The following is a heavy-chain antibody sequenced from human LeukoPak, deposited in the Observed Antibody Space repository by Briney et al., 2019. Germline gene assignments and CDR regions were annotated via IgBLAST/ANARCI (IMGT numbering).Heavy chain of an antibody. CDR1: GGTFSSYA. CDR2: IIPIFGTA. J-gene: IGHJ4*02. CDR3: ARTYYYDSSGYPPTFDY. Sequence: GASVKVSCKASGGTFSSYAISWVRQAPGQGLEWMGGIIPIFGTANYAQKFQGRVTITTDESTSTAYMELSSLRSEDRAVYYCARTYYYDSSGYPPTFDYWGQGTLVTVSS. V-gene: IGHV1-69*05. D-gene: IGHD3-22*01.